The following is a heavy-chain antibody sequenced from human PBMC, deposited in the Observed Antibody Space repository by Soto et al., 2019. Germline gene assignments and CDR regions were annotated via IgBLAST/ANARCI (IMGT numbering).Heavy chain of an antibody. CDR3: ARDHGGSYQAGSFDP. Sequence: QVQLVQSGVEVKKPGASVKVSCKASGYTFTTYGISWVRQAPGQGLEWMGWISPYDGDTNYAETLQGRVTLTTDTSTTTAYMELRSWGSDETAMYYCARDHGGSYQAGSFDPWGHGILVIVSS. CDR2: ISPYDGDT. CDR1: GYTFTTYG. V-gene: IGHV1-18*01. J-gene: IGHJ5*02. D-gene: IGHD1-26*01.